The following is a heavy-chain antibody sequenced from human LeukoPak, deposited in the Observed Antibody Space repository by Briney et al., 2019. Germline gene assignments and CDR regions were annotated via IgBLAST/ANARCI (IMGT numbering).Heavy chain of an antibody. CDR3: ARRSDSSGCMDV. Sequence: SVKVSCKASGGTFSSYAISWVRQAPGQGLEWMGRIIPILGIANYAQKFQGRVTITADKYTSTAYMELRSLRSEDTAVYYCARRSDSSGCMDVCGQGTTVTVSS. CDR2: IIPILGIA. D-gene: IGHD3-22*01. J-gene: IGHJ6*02. V-gene: IGHV1-69*04. CDR1: GGTFSSYA.